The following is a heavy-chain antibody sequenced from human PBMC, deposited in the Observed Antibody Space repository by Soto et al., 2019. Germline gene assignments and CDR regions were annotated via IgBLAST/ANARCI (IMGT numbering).Heavy chain of an antibody. CDR2: IIPILGIA. V-gene: IGHV1-69*08. CDR3: AREPDFWSGFAEYYFDY. CDR1: GGTFSSYT. J-gene: IGHJ4*02. Sequence: QVQLVQSGAEVKKPGSSVKVSCKASGGTFSSYTISWVRQAPGQGLEWMGRIIPILGIANYAQKFQGRVTITADKSTSTAYMELSSLRSEDTAVYYCAREPDFWSGFAEYYFDYCGQGTLVTVSS. D-gene: IGHD3-3*01.